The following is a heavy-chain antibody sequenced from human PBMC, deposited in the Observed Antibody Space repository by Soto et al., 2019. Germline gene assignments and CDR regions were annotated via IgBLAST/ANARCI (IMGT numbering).Heavy chain of an antibody. J-gene: IGHJ5*02. CDR2: ISYDGENQ. V-gene: IGHV3-30*04. CDR1: GFSFSHYA. CDR3: VSPHSESSNAFDL. D-gene: IGHD3-10*01. Sequence: GGSLRLSCAASGFSFSHYAMRWVRQPPGKGLEWVALISYDGENQYFTDSVRGRFTISRDNSKTAVYLEMNNLRLDDTATYYCVSPHSESSNAFDLWGQGTLVTSPQ.